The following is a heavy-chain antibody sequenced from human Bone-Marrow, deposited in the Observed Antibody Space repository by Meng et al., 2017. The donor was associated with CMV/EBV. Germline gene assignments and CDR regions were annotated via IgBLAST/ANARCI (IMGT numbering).Heavy chain of an antibody. J-gene: IGHJ6*02. D-gene: IGHD2-2*01. CDR3: ASSPLGYCSSTSCYLLRPLYYYYGMDG. CDR2: MNPNSGNT. V-gene: IGHV1-8*01. Sequence: ASVKVSCKASGYTFTSYDINWVRQATGQGLEWMGWMNPNSGNTGYAQKFQGRVTMTRNTSISTAYMELSSLRSEDTAVYYCASSPLGYCSSTSCYLLRPLYYYYGMDGWGQGTTVTVSS. CDR1: GYTFTSYD.